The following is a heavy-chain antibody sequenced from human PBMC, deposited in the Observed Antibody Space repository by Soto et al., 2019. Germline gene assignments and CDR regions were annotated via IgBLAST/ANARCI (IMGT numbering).Heavy chain of an antibody. CDR1: GFTFSSYS. J-gene: IGHJ4*02. CDR2: ISSSSSYI. Sequence: EVQLVESGGGLVKPGGSLRLSCAASGFTFSSYSMNWVRQAPGKGLEWVSSISSSSSYIYYADSVKGRFTISGDNAKNSLYLQMNILRAEDTAVYYCARDSPTIAVAGSYDYWGQGTLVTVSS. V-gene: IGHV3-21*01. D-gene: IGHD6-19*01. CDR3: ARDSPTIAVAGSYDY.